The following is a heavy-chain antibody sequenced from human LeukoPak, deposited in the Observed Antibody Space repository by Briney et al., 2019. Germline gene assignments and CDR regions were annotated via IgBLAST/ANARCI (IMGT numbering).Heavy chain of an antibody. CDR2: INHSGST. V-gene: IGHV4-34*01. CDR3: ARGLQQLVSLGAFDI. CDR1: GGSFSDYY. J-gene: IGHJ3*02. D-gene: IGHD6-13*01. Sequence: SETLSLTCAVYGGSFSDYYWSWIRQPPGQGLEWIGEINHSGSTNYNPSLKSRVTISVDTSKNQFSLKLTSVTAADTAVYYCARGLQQLVSLGAFDIWGQGTMVTVSS.